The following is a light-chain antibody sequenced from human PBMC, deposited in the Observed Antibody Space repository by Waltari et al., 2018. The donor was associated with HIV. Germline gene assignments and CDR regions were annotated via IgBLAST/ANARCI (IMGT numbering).Light chain of an antibody. V-gene: IGKV3-11*01. Sequence: EIVLTQSPATLSLSPGERATLSCRASQTVSSYLGWYQVKPGQAPRLLIYDASKRATGIPARFSGSGSGTDFTLTISSLEPEDVAVYYCQHYGSSPFTFGPGTKVDIK. CDR1: QTVSSY. CDR3: QHYGSSPFT. J-gene: IGKJ3*01. CDR2: DAS.